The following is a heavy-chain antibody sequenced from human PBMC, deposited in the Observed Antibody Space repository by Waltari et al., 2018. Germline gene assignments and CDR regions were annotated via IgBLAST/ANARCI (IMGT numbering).Heavy chain of an antibody. CDR3: ARDGSSLSWFDP. D-gene: IGHD2-2*01. V-gene: IGHV4-34*01. J-gene: IGHJ5*02. CDR2: IKHSGST. CDR1: GGSFSGYY. Sequence: QVQLQQWGAGLLKPSETLSLTCAVYGGSFSGYYWSWIRQPPGKGLEWIGEIKHSGSTNYTPSLKSRVTISVDTSKNQFALKLISVTSADTSVYYCARDGSSLSWFDPWGQGTLVTVSS.